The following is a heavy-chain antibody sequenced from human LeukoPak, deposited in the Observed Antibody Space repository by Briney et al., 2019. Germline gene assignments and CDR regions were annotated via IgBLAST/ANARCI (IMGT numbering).Heavy chain of an antibody. J-gene: IGHJ4*02. V-gene: IGHV3-30-3*01. Sequence: PGRFLRLSCDASGFTFRNYAFHWVRQAAGRGLEWVTLISYDGNSKYYADSVKGRFTISRDNSKNTLYLQMNSLRTEDTAVYYCARAGDYGSGSFRWRHFDYWGQGTLVTVSS. CDR1: GFTFRNYA. D-gene: IGHD3-10*01. CDR2: ISYDGNSK. CDR3: ARAGDYGSGSFRWRHFDY.